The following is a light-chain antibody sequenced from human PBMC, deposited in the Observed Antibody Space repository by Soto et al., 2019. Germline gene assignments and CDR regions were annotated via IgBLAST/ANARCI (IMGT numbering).Light chain of an antibody. CDR1: SSNIGSHT. J-gene: IGLJ1*01. Sequence: VLTQPPSASGTPGQRVTISCSGSSSNIGSHTVNWYQQLPGTAPKLLIYSNNQRPSGVPDRFSGSKSGTSASLAISGLQSEDEADYYCAAWDDSLNGYVFGTGTKVTVL. CDR2: SNN. CDR3: AAWDDSLNGYV. V-gene: IGLV1-44*01.